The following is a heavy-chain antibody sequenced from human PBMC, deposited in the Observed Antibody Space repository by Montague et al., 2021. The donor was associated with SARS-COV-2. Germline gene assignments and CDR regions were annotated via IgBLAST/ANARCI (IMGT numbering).Heavy chain of an antibody. V-gene: IGHV4-4*07. Sequence: ETLSLTCTVSGDSISSFYWNWIRQPAGKGPEWIGRIYASGGTNYNPSLKSRVTMSVDTPKNQFSLKLNSVTAADTAVYYCGGGVVAATPVVDYWGRGTLVTVSS. J-gene: IGHJ4*02. CDR3: GGGVVAATPVVDY. CDR2: IYASGGT. D-gene: IGHD2-15*01. CDR1: GDSISSFY.